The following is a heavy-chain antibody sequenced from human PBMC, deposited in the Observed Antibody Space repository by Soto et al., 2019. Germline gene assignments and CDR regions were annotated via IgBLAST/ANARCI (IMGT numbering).Heavy chain of an antibody. CDR2: IYWDDDK. V-gene: IGHV2-5*02. Sequence: QITLEASGPTLVKPTQTLTLTCTFSGFSLSTSGVGVGWIRQPPGEALEWLTLIYWDDDKRYSPSLKTRLTITKDTSKNQVVLTMTNMDPVDTATYFCARYDLGSGLYFFDYLGQGTLVTVSS. CDR3: ARYDLGSGLYFFDY. D-gene: IGHD3-10*01. CDR1: GFSLSTSGVG. J-gene: IGHJ4*02.